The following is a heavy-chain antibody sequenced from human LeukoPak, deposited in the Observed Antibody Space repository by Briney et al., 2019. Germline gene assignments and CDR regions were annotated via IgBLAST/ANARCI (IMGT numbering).Heavy chain of an antibody. CDR3: AHSRDYGDLYY. J-gene: IGHJ4*02. V-gene: IGHV2-5*02. CDR1: GFSLSTSGVG. CDR2: IYWDDDQ. D-gene: IGHD4-17*01. Sequence: SGPTLVKPTQTLTLNCTLYGFSLSTSGVGVGSIRQPPGKALEWLALIYWDDDQRYSPSLKSRLTITKDTSKNQVVLTMTNVDPVDTATYYCAHSRDYGDLYYWGQGTLVTVSS.